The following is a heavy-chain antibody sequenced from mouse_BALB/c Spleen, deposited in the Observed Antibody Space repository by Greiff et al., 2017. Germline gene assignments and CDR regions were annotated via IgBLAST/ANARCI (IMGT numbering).Heavy chain of an antibody. V-gene: IGHV7-3*02. Sequence: EVQLVESGGGLVQPGGSLRLSCATSGFTFTDYYMSWVRQPPGKALEWLGFIRNKANGYTTEYSASVKGRFTISRDNSQSILYLQMNTLRAEDSATYYCASQFAYWGQGTLVTVSA. CDR3: ASQFAY. J-gene: IGHJ3*01. CDR1: GFTFTDYY. CDR2: IRNKANGYTT.